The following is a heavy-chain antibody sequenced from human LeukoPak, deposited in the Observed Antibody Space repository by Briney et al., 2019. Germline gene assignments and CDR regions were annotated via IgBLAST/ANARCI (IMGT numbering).Heavy chain of an antibody. CDR2: INPSGGST. CDR3: ARGEEDGSWWFDP. D-gene: IGHD3-10*01. V-gene: IGHV1-46*01. Sequence: VASVKVSCKASGYSFTSYYIHWVRLAPGQGLEWMGVINPSGGSTSYAQKFQGRVTMTRDMSTSTVYMELSSLRSEDTAVYYCARGEEDGSWWFDPWGQGTLVTVSS. J-gene: IGHJ5*02. CDR1: GYSFTSYY.